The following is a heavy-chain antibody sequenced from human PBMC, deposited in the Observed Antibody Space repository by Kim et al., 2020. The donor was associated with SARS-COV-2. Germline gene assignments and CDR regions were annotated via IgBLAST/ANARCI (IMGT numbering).Heavy chain of an antibody. V-gene: IGHV1-18*01. CDR1: GYTFTSYG. Sequence: ASVKVSCKASGYTFTSYGISWVRQAPGQGLEWMGWISAYNGNTNYAQKLQGRVTMTTDTSTSTAYMELRSLRSDDTAVYYCARARNSYGSGAFDIWGQGTMVTVSS. D-gene: IGHD3-10*01. J-gene: IGHJ3*02. CDR2: ISAYNGNT. CDR3: ARARNSYGSGAFDI.